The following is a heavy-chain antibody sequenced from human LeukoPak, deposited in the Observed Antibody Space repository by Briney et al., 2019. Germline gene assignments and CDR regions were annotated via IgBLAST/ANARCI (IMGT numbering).Heavy chain of an antibody. V-gene: IGHV4-34*01. D-gene: IGHD3-10*01. Sequence: SETLSLTCAVYGGSFSGYYWSWIRQPPGKGLEWIGEINHSGSTNYNPSLKSRVTISVDTSKNQFSLKLSSVTAADTAVYYCARLRPGLLWFGELLRTKNWFDPLGPGNPGHRLL. J-gene: IGHJ5*02. CDR1: GGSFSGYY. CDR3: ARLRPGLLWFGELLRTKNWFDP. CDR2: INHSGST.